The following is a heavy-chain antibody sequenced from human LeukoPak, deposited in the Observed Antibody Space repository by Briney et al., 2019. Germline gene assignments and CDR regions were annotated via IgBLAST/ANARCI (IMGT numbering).Heavy chain of an antibody. Sequence: GGSLRLSCAASGFSFRSYGMHWVRQTPGKGLEWVAVISYDGSNKYYADSVKGRFTISRDNSKNTLYLQMNSLRPEDTAVYYCAKDKLQLLMLDYFDYWGQGTLVTVSS. CDR1: GFSFRSYG. CDR2: ISYDGSNK. V-gene: IGHV3-30*18. CDR3: AKDKLQLLMLDYFDY. D-gene: IGHD4-11*01. J-gene: IGHJ4*02.